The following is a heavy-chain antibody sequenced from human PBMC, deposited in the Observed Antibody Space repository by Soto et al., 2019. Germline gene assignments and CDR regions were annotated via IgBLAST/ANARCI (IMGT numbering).Heavy chain of an antibody. CDR2: IYYSGST. CDR3: AREPRITMVRGVRYNWYDP. CDR1: GGSISSGDYY. Sequence: PSETLSLTCTVSGGSISSGDYYWSWIRQPPGKGLEWIGYIYYSGSTYYNPSLKSRVTISVDTPKNQFSLKLSSVTAADTAVYYCAREPRITMVRGVRYNWYDPWGQGTLVTVSS. V-gene: IGHV4-30-4*01. J-gene: IGHJ5*02. D-gene: IGHD3-10*01.